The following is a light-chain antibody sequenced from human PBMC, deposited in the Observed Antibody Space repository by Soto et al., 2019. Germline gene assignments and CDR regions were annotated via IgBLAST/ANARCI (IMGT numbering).Light chain of an antibody. Sequence: GLRQSPGTLSLSTGEIATVSCMASQSFISSYLAWYQQKPGQAPRLLLHGASSRATGIPDRLSGRGPGTHLPLTMRCLETEAFALHSCQQYGSSPTPSGQRTR. CDR1: QSFISSY. CDR2: GAS. J-gene: IGKJ5*01. CDR3: QQYGSSPTP. V-gene: IGKV3-20*01.